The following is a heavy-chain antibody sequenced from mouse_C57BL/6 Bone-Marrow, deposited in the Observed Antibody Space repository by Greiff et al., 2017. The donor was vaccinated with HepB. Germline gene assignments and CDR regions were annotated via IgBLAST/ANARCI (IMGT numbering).Heavy chain of an antibody. CDR3: ASRYGSSYYYAMDY. CDR2: IHPNSGST. D-gene: IGHD1-1*01. CDR1: GYTFTSYW. V-gene: IGHV1-64*01. Sequence: QVQLQQPGAELVKPGASVKLSCKASGYTFTSYWMHWVKQRPGQGLEWIGMIHPNSGSTNYNEKFKSKATLTVEKSSSTAYMQLSSLTSEDSAVYYCASRYGSSYYYAMDYWGQGTSVTVSS. J-gene: IGHJ4*01.